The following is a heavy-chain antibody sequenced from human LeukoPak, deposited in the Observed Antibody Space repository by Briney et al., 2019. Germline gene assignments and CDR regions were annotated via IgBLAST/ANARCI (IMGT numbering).Heavy chain of an antibody. Sequence: GESLKISCKGSGYSFTTYWIGWVRQMPGKGLEWMGIISPADSDTRYSPSFHGQVTISADKSISTAYLHWSSLKASDTAMYYCVRYSGGSLSQLDYWGQGTLVTVSS. J-gene: IGHJ4*02. D-gene: IGHD3-16*01. CDR3: VRYSGGSLSQLDY. CDR1: GYSFTTYW. CDR2: ISPADSDT. V-gene: IGHV5-51*01.